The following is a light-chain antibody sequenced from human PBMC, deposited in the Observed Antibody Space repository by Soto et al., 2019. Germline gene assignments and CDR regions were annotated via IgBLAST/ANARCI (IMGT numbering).Light chain of an antibody. Sequence: EIVMTQSPATLSVSPGARATLPCRASQSIGINLAWYQQKPGQAPRLLIYAASTRATGIPDRFSGSGSGTDFTLTISRLEPEDFAVYYCQQYGSSPPWTFGQGTKVDIK. CDR3: QQYGSSPPWT. CDR2: AAS. J-gene: IGKJ1*01. V-gene: IGKV3-20*01. CDR1: QSIGIN.